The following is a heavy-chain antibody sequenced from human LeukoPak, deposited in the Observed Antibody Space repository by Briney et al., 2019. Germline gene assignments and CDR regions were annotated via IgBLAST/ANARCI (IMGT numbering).Heavy chain of an antibody. CDR1: GYTFTSYA. Sequence: ASVKVSCKASGYTFTSYAMHWVRQAPGQRLEWMGWINAGNGNTKYSQKFQGRVTIIRDTSASTAYMELSSLRSEDTAVYYCARESDRVAANAFDIWGQGTMVTVSS. V-gene: IGHV1-3*01. CDR2: INAGNGNT. D-gene: IGHD2-15*01. CDR3: ARESDRVAANAFDI. J-gene: IGHJ3*02.